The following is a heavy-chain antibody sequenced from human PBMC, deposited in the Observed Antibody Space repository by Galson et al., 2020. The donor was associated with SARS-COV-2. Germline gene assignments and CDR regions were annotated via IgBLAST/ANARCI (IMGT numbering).Heavy chain of an antibody. V-gene: IGHV3-23*01. CDR3: AKDNQWLVRWGTFHI. Sequence: TGGSLRLSCAASGFTFSSYSMNWVRQAPGKGLEWVSGISESGDGTYYADSVKGRFTISRDNFKNMVYLQMNSLRAEDTAVYFCAKDNQWLVRWGTFHIWGQGTMVTVSS. D-gene: IGHD6-19*01. CDR1: GFTFSSYS. CDR2: ISESGDGT. J-gene: IGHJ3*02.